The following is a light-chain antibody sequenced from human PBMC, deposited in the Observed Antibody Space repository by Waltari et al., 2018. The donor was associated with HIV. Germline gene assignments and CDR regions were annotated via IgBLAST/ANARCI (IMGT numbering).Light chain of an antibody. Sequence: QSVLTQPPAVSGAPGQNVTVSCTGSSSNLRTNYDVHWYQFLPGEAPKLLIYGNTIRPAGFPARFSGSSSGTSASLAITGLQPADEADYYCQSYDNSLSGSGVFGGGTKLTVL. J-gene: IGLJ3*02. CDR1: SSNLRTNYD. CDR3: QSYDNSLSGSGV. V-gene: IGLV1-40*01. CDR2: GNT.